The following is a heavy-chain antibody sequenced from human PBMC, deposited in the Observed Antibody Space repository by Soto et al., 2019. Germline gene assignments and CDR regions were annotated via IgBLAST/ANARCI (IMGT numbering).Heavy chain of an antibody. CDR2: MNPNSGNT. Sequence: ASVKVSWKASGYSFTSYDINLVRQATGQGLEWMGWMNPNSGNTGYAQKFQGRVTMTRNTSISTAYMELSSLRSEDTAVYYCARAIKIYYYYMDVWGKGTTVTVSS. CDR3: ARAIKIYYYYMDV. D-gene: IGHD3-3*01. CDR1: GYSFTSYD. J-gene: IGHJ6*03. V-gene: IGHV1-8*01.